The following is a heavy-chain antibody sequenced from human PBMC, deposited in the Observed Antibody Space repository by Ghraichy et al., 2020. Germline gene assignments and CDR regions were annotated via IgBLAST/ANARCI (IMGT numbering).Heavy chain of an antibody. Sequence: SETLSLTCAVYGGSFSGYYWSWIRQPPGKGLEWIGEINHSGSTNYNPSLKSRVTISVDTSKNQFSLKLSSVTAADTAVYYCAAGREPVAFDIWGQGTMVTVSS. J-gene: IGHJ3*02. V-gene: IGHV4-34*01. CDR2: INHSGST. D-gene: IGHD1-26*01. CDR1: GGSFSGYY. CDR3: AAGREPVAFDI.